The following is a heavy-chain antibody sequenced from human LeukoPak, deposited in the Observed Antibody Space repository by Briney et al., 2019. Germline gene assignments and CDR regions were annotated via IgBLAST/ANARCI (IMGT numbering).Heavy chain of an antibody. J-gene: IGHJ5*02. CDR1: GYTFTGYY. Sequence: VSVKVSCKASGYTFTGYYMHWVRQAPGQGLEWMGWINPNSGGTNYAQKFQGWVSMTRDTSISTAYMELSRLRSDDTAVYYCARDNYGSGEANWFDPWGQGTLVTVSS. CDR2: INPNSGGT. V-gene: IGHV1-2*04. CDR3: ARDNYGSGEANWFDP. D-gene: IGHD3-10*01.